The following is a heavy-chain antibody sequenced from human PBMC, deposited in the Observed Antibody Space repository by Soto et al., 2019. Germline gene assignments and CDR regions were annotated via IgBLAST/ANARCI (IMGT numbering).Heavy chain of an antibody. CDR1: GYTFSTYG. J-gene: IGHJ5*02. CDR2: IGADNGDT. V-gene: IGHV1-18*01. D-gene: IGHD1-1*01. Sequence: QVQLVQSGAEVKKPGASVKVSCKASGYTFSTYGFSWVRQAPGQGLEWMGWIGADNGDTNYAQKFQGRVTMTTDTSTTTSYMEVRRLTSDETAVYFCARNWKGAEGFDPWGPGTLVTVSS. CDR3: ARNWKGAEGFDP.